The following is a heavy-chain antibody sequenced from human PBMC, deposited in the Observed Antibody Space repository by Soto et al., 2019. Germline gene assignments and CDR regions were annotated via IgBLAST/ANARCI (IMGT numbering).Heavy chain of an antibody. V-gene: IGHV4-38-2*01. CDR1: GYPISSGFY. CDR3: ARHEGNGNVWPLDY. D-gene: IGHD2-8*01. Sequence: PSETLSLTCAVSGYPISSGFYWAWIRQTPGKGLEWIGSVYQTVSASYNPSLQSRVTISVDIAKNHFSLELKSVTAADTAVYYCARHEGNGNVWPLDYWGQGILVTVSS. J-gene: IGHJ4*02. CDR2: VYQTVSA.